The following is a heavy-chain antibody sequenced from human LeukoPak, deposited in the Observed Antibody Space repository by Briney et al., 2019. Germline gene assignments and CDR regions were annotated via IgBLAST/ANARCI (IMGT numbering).Heavy chain of an antibody. CDR1: GYSFTSYW. Sequence: GESLKISCKGSGYSFTSYWIGWVRQMPGKGLEWMGIIYPGDSDTRYSPSFQGQVTISADKSISTAYLQWSSLKASDIAMYYCARHGVGATVSYGMDVWGQGTTVTVSS. CDR2: IYPGDSDT. V-gene: IGHV5-51*01. J-gene: IGHJ6*02. CDR3: ARHGVGATVSYGMDV. D-gene: IGHD1-26*01.